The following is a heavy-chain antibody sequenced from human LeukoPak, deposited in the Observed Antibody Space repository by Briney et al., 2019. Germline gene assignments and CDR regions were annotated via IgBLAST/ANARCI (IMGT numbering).Heavy chain of an antibody. D-gene: IGHD2-8*01. Sequence: GGSLRLSCAASGFTFSSYAMSWVRQAPGKGLEWVSAISGSGGSTYYADSVKGRFTISRDNSKNTLCLQMNSLRAEDTAVYYCAQYCTNGVCWGWDLSYYFDYWGQGTLVTVSS. CDR2: ISGSGGST. CDR3: AQYCTNGVCWGWDLSYYFDY. CDR1: GFTFSSYA. J-gene: IGHJ4*02. V-gene: IGHV3-23*01.